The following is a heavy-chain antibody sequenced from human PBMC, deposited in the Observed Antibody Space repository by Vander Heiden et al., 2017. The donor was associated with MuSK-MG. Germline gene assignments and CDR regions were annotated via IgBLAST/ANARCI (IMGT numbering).Heavy chain of an antibody. V-gene: IGHV3-48*04. J-gene: IGHJ4*02. Sequence: EVQLVESGGGLVQPGGSLRLSCAASGFTFSSHSMNWVRQAPGKGLEWVSYISSSGDTIYYADSVKGRFTISRDNARNFLFLQADNMRADDTALYYCARGQFSYSSLFDYWGLGDMVIVSS. D-gene: IGHD6-6*01. CDR1: GFTFSSHS. CDR2: ISSSGDTI. CDR3: ARGQFSYSSLFDY.